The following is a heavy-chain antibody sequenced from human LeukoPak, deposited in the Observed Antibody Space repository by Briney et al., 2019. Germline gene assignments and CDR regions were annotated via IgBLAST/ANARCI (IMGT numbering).Heavy chain of an antibody. V-gene: IGHV3-21*01. D-gene: IGHD6-19*01. Sequence: PGGSLRLSCAASGFTFSSYSMNWVRQAPGKGLEWVSSISSSSSYIYYADSVKGRFTISRDNAKNSLCLQMNSLRAEDTAVYYCARATLAVAGDHPIDYWGQGTLVTVSS. CDR1: GFTFSSYS. J-gene: IGHJ4*02. CDR2: ISSSSSYI. CDR3: ARATLAVAGDHPIDY.